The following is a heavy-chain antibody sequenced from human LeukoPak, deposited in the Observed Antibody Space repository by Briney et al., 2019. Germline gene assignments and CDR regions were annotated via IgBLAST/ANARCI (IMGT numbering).Heavy chain of an antibody. Sequence: GGSLRLSCAASGFTFSSYGMHWVRQAPGKGLEWVAVISYDGSNKYYADSVKGRFTISRDNSKNTLYLQMNSLRAEDTAVYYCAKDLHGATPFDAFDIWGQGTMVTVSS. CDR1: GFTFSSYG. D-gene: IGHD1-26*01. V-gene: IGHV3-30*18. CDR3: AKDLHGATPFDAFDI. J-gene: IGHJ3*02. CDR2: ISYDGSNK.